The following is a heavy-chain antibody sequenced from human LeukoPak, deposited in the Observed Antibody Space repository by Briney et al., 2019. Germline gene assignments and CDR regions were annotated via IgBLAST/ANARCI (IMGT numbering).Heavy chain of an antibody. CDR2: IKQDGSEK. D-gene: IGHD5-18*01. J-gene: IGHJ3*02. CDR3: ARGEVSYGSFGEDAFDI. V-gene: IGHV3-7*01. CDR1: GFTFSSYW. Sequence: GGSLRLSCAASGFTFSSYWMSWVRQAPGKGLEWVANIKQDGSEKYYVDSVKGRFTISRDNAKNSLYLQMNSLRAEDTAVYYCARGEVSYGSFGEDAFDIWGQGTMVTVSS.